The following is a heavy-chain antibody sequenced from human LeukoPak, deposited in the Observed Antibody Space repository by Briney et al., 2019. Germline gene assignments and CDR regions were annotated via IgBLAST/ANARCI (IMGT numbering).Heavy chain of an antibody. D-gene: IGHD4-17*01. Sequence: LPGGSLRLSCAASGFTFDDYAMHWVRQAPGKGLEWVSGISWNSNCIDYADSVKGRFAISRDNAKNSLYLQMNSLRAEDTALYYCAKGLLFGDYTGLFDYWGQGTLVTVSS. CDR2: ISWNSNCI. J-gene: IGHJ4*02. CDR3: AKGLLFGDYTGLFDY. V-gene: IGHV3-9*01. CDR1: GFTFDDYA.